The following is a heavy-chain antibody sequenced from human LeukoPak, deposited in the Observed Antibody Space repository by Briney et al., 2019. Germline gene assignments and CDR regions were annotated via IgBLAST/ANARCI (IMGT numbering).Heavy chain of an antibody. CDR1: GYTFTSYY. D-gene: IGHD3-10*01. J-gene: IGHJ3*02. V-gene: IGHV1-46*01. Sequence: ASVKVPCKASGYTFTSYYMHWVRQAPGQGLEWMGIINPSGGSTSYAQKFQGRVTMTRDMSTSTLYMELSSLRSEDTAVYYCAREEVTMVRGVILGRAFDIWGQGTMVTVSS. CDR2: INPSGGST. CDR3: AREEVTMVRGVILGRAFDI.